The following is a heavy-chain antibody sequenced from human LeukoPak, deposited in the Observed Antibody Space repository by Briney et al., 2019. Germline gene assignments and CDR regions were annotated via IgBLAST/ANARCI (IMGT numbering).Heavy chain of an antibody. CDR1: GXTFSSYW. CDR3: ARAMRSGYDY. CDR2: INSDESST. Sequence: GGSLRLSCAASGXTFSSYWMHWVRQAPGKGLVWVSRINSDESSTTYADSVKGRFTISRDNAKNTLYLQMNSLRDEDTAVYYCARAMRSGYDYWGQGTLVTVSS. D-gene: IGHD5-12*01. J-gene: IGHJ4*02. V-gene: IGHV3-74*01.